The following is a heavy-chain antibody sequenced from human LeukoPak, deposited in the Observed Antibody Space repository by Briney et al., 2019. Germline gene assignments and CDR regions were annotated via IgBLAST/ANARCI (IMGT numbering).Heavy chain of an antibody. J-gene: IGHJ6*02. CDR3: ARRTAAAGNYGMDV. CDR2: IKPDGSTT. CDR1: GLAFSSYW. V-gene: IGHV3-74*01. Sequence: GGSLRLSCVASGLAFSSYWMYWVRQVAGKGLVWVSRIKPDGSTTDYADSVKGRFTISRDNSKNTLYLQMNSLRAEDTAVYYCARRTAAAGNYGMDVWGQGTTVTVSS. D-gene: IGHD6-13*01.